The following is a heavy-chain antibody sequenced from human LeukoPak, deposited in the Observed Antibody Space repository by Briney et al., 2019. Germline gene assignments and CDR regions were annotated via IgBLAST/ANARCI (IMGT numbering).Heavy chain of an antibody. Sequence: GGSLRLSCAASGFTFSSYRMNWVRQAPGKGLEWVSSFSGSSSYIYYADSVKGRFTISRDNAKNSLYLQMNSLRAEDTAVYYCARDLVARVRGFPDWFDPWGQGTLVTVSS. J-gene: IGHJ5*02. CDR3: ARDLVARVRGFPDWFDP. V-gene: IGHV3-21*01. CDR1: GFTFSSYR. D-gene: IGHD3-10*01. CDR2: FSGSSSYI.